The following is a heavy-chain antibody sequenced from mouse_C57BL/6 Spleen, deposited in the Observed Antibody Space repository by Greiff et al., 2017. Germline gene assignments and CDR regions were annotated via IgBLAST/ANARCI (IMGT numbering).Heavy chain of an antibody. Sequence: QVQLKQSGAELVRPGASVTLSCKASGYTFTDYEMHWVKQTPVHGLEWIGAIDPETGGTAYNQKFKGKAILTADKSSSTAYMELRSLTSEDSAGYYCTLYDGYYGYFDYWGQGTTLTVSS. D-gene: IGHD2-3*01. J-gene: IGHJ2*01. CDR1: GYTFTDYE. CDR2: IDPETGGT. V-gene: IGHV1-15*01. CDR3: TLYDGYYGYFDY.